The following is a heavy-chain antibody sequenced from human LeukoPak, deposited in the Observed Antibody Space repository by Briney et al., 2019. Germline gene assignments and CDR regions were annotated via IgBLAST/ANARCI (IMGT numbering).Heavy chain of an antibody. CDR2: INHSGST. V-gene: IGHV4-34*01. CDR3: AGTLKGVAGTRSRVFDY. J-gene: IGHJ4*02. D-gene: IGHD6-19*01. CDR1: GGSFSGYY. Sequence: PSETLSLTCAAYGGSFSGYYWSWIRQPPGKGLEWIGEINHSGSTNYNPSLKSRVTISVDTSKNQFSLKLSSVTAADTAVYYCAGTLKGVAGTRSRVFDYWGQGTLVTVSS.